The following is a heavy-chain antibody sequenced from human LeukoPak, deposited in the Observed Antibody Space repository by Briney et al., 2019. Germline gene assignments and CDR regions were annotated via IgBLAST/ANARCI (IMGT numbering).Heavy chain of an antibody. CDR3: ARGNSPEHCTSTSCRNYHYFYGMDV. CDR1: GGTFGRFA. J-gene: IGHJ6*02. D-gene: IGHD2-2*01. V-gene: IGHV1-69*04. CDR2: ITPIVGRA. Sequence: ASVKVSCKASGGTFGRFAISWVRQAPGQGLEWMGRITPIVGRADYAQKFQGRVTITADTSTSTAYMQLNSLGFEDTAMYFCARGNSPEHCTSTSCRNYHYFYGMDVWDQGTTVTVSS.